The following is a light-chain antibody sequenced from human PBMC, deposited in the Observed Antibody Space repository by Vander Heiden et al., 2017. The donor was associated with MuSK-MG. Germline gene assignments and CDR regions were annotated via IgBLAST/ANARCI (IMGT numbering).Light chain of an antibody. J-gene: IGKJ1*01. Sequence: DIVITHYPDSLPVSLGERAPLHCRSRQRVLRHSKNKNYLAWYQQKPGQPPKLLIYWASSRESGVPDRCSGSGSETDFTLTSSSLQAEDVAVYCCHQHYDTPWTFGQGTKVEI. CDR1: QRVLRHSKNKNY. V-gene: IGKV4-1*01. CDR3: HQHYDTPWT. CDR2: WAS.